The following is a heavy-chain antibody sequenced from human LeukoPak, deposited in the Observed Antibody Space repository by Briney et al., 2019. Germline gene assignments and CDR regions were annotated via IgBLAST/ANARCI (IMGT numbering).Heavy chain of an antibody. D-gene: IGHD6-19*01. CDR3: ARDEGRGQWPYYYYYGMDV. Sequence: SETLSLTCTVSGGSVSSGSYYWSWIRQPPGKGLEWIGYIYYSGSTNYNPSLKSRVTISVDTSKNQFSLKLSSVTAADTAVYYCARDEGRGQWPYYYYYGMDVWGKGTTVTVSS. V-gene: IGHV4-61*01. CDR2: IYYSGST. CDR1: GGSVSSGSYY. J-gene: IGHJ6*04.